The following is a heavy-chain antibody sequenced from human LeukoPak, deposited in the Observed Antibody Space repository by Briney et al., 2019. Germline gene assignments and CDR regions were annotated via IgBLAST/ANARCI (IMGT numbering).Heavy chain of an antibody. D-gene: IGHD6-13*01. Sequence: GGSLRLSCTASGFTFGDYAISWVRQAPGKGLEWLGFIRSKDNDGTTAYAASVEGRFIISRDDSKSIAYLQMNSLKTEDTAVYYCTRGVGSSWYGSWFDPWGQGTLVTVSS. CDR3: TRGVGSSWYGSWFDP. J-gene: IGHJ5*02. V-gene: IGHV3-49*04. CDR1: GFTFGDYA. CDR2: IRSKDNDGTT.